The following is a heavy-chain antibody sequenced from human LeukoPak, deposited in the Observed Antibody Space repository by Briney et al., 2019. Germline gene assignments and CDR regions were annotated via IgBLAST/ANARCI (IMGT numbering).Heavy chain of an antibody. J-gene: IGHJ6*03. CDR2: IIPIFGTA. CDR1: GGTFSSYA. V-gene: IGHV1-69*05. CDR3: ARGRRYYMDV. Sequence: ASVKVSCKASGGTFSSYAISWVRQAPGQGLEWMGGIIPIFGTANYAQKFQGRVTITTDESTSTAYMELISLRSEDTAVYYCARGRRYYMDVWGKGTTVTVSS.